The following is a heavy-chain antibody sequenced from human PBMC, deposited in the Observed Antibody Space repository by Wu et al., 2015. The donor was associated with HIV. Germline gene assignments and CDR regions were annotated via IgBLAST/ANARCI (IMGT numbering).Heavy chain of an antibody. CDR2: ISAYNGNT. D-gene: IGHD3-22*01. V-gene: IGHV1-18*01. Sequence: QVQLVQSGAEVKKPGASVKVSCKASGYTFTSYGISWVRQAPGQGLEWMGWISAYNGNTNYAQKLQGRVTMTTDTSTSTAYMELRSLRSDDTAVYYCARDPRLIVVVTRGAFDIWGQGTMVTVSS. CDR1: GYTFTSYG. CDR3: ARDPRLIVVVTRGAFDI. J-gene: IGHJ3*02.